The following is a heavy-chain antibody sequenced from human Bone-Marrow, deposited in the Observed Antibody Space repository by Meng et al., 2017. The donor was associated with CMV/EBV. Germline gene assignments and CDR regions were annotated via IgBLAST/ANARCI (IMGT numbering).Heavy chain of an antibody. CDR1: GFTFSDYY. D-gene: IGHD3-3*01. V-gene: IGHV3-11*01. CDR2: ISSSGSTI. Sequence: GGSLRLSCAASGFTFSDYYMSWIRQAPGKGLEWVSYISSSGSTIYYADSVKGRFTISRDNAKNSLYLQMNSLRAEDTAVYYCAKGAIFGVTAPDYWGQGTLVTVSS. J-gene: IGHJ4*02. CDR3: AKGAIFGVTAPDY.